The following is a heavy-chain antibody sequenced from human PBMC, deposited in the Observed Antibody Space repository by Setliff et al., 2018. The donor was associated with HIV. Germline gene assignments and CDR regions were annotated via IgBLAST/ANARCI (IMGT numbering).Heavy chain of an antibody. D-gene: IGHD2-2*01. CDR1: GASISSGHY. CDR2: IYHSGSI. CDR3: ARGVTTWPTQLLDV. J-gene: IGHJ6*04. Sequence: PSETLSLTCAVSGASISSGHYWSWVRQPPGKGLEWIGEIYHSGSINHNPSLRSRVIMSVDKSKNQFSLRLTSVTAADTAVYYCARGVTTWPTQLLDVWGKGTTVTVSS. V-gene: IGHV4-4*02.